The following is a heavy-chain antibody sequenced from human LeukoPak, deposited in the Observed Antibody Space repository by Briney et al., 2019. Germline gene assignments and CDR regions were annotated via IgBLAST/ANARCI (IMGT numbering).Heavy chain of an antibody. V-gene: IGHV7-4-1*02. CDR3: ARSVRGAMSGYYYYMDV. Sequence: ASVKVSCKASGYTFTTYTINWVRQAPGHGLEWMGCINTNTGPTYAQDFTGRFVFSLDTSVTTAYLQISSLKAEDTAVYYCARSVRGAMSGYYYYMDVWGKGTTVTISS. D-gene: IGHD3-10*01. CDR2: INTNTGP. J-gene: IGHJ6*03. CDR1: GYTFTTYT.